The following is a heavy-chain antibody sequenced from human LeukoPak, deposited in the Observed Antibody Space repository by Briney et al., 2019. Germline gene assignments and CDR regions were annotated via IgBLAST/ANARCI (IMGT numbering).Heavy chain of an antibody. CDR1: GYTFTRYY. Sequence: ASVKVSCKASGYTFTRYYMHWVRQAPGHGLEWMGWINPNSGGTNYAQKFQGRVTMTRDTSISTAYMELSRLRSDDTAVYYCARDWYYYDSSGYYEDAFDIWGQGTMVTVSS. V-gene: IGHV1-2*02. CDR3: ARDWYYYDSSGYYEDAFDI. D-gene: IGHD3-22*01. J-gene: IGHJ3*02. CDR2: INPNSGGT.